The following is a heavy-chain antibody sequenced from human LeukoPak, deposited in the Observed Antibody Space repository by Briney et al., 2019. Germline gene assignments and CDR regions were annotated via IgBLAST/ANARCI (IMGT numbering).Heavy chain of an antibody. J-gene: IGHJ4*02. V-gene: IGHV3-48*01. Sequence: GGSLRLSCVGSGFTFSTYSMNWVRQAPGKRLEWISYISARSTTIFYADSLKGRFTVSRDNAKNSLYLQMNSLRAEDTAVYYCARDAIRRYCSGGSCYSGADYWGQGTLVTVSS. CDR1: GFTFSTYS. CDR3: ARDAIRRYCSGGSCYSGADY. D-gene: IGHD2-15*01. CDR2: ISARSTTI.